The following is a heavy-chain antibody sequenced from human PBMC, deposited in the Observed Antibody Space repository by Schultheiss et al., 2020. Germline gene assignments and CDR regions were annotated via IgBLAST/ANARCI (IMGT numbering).Heavy chain of an antibody. Sequence: GGSLRLSCAASGFTFSNNYMSWVRQAPGKGLEWVSSISSSSSYIYYADSVKGRFTISRDNAKNTLYLQMNSLRAGDTAVYYCAKGSRASVYGGNFDYWGQGTLVTVSS. CDR3: AKGSRASVYGGNFDY. CDR2: ISSSSSYI. CDR1: GFTFSNNY. J-gene: IGHJ4*02. V-gene: IGHV3-21*01. D-gene: IGHD4-23*01.